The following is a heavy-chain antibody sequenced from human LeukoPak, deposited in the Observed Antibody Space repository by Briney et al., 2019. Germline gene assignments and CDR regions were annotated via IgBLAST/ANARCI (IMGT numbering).Heavy chain of an antibody. V-gene: IGHV4-39*07. Sequence: SETLSLTCTVSGGSISSSSYYWGWIRQPPGKGLEWIGEINHSGSTNYNPSLKSRVTISVDTSKNQFSLKLSSVTAADTAVYYCARRRLVVALDYWGQGTLVTVSS. J-gene: IGHJ4*02. CDR1: GGSISSSSYY. D-gene: IGHD2-21*01. CDR3: ARRRLVVALDY. CDR2: INHSGST.